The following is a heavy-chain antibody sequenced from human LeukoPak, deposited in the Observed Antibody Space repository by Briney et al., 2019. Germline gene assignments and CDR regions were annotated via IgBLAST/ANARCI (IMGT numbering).Heavy chain of an antibody. CDR2: IRYDGSNK. V-gene: IGHV3-30*02. Sequence: GGSLRLSCAASGFTFSSYGMHWVRQAPGKGLEWVAFIRYDGSNKYYADSVKGRLTISRDNSKNTLYLQMNSLRAEDTAVYYCAREAYCGGDCHDAFDIWGQGTMVTVSS. J-gene: IGHJ3*02. CDR3: AREAYCGGDCHDAFDI. CDR1: GFTFSSYG. D-gene: IGHD2-21*02.